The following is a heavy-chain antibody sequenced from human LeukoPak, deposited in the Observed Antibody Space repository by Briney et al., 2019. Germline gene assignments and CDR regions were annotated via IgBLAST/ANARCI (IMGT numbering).Heavy chain of an antibody. D-gene: IGHD5-18*01. CDR2: ISWNSGSI. J-gene: IGHJ2*01. CDR1: GFTFDDYA. CDR3: AKANPTPGGYSYGPYGWYFDL. Sequence: PGGSLRLSCAASGFTFDDYAMHWVRQAPGKGLEWVSGISWNSGSIGYADSVKGRFTISRDNAKNSLYLQMNSLRAEDTALYYCAKANPTPGGYSYGPYGWYFDLWGRGTLVTVSS. V-gene: IGHV3-9*01.